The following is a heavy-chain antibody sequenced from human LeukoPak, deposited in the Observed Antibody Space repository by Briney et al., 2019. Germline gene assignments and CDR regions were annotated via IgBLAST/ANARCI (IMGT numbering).Heavy chain of an antibody. CDR1: GGSLSSYY. J-gene: IGHJ3*02. D-gene: IGHD6-13*01. CDR3: ARDRAPGIAAAPDI. Sequence: SETLSLTCTVSGGSLSSYYWSWIRQPPGKGLEWIGYIYYSGSTNYNPSLKSRVTISVDTSKNQFSLKLSSVTAADTAVYYCARDRAPGIAAAPDIWGQGTMVTVSS. CDR2: IYYSGST. V-gene: IGHV4-59*01.